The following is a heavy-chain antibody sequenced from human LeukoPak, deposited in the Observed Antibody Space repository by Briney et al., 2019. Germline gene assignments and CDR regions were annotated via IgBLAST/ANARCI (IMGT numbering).Heavy chain of an antibody. CDR1: GGSISSYY. CDR3: ARDDPDNCSGGSCYYT. Sequence: SETLSLTCTVSGGSISSYYWSGIRQPAGKGLEWIGRIYTSGSTNYNPSLKSRVTMSVDTSKNQFSLKLSSVTAADTAVYYCARDDPDNCSGGSCYYTWGQGTLVTVSS. CDR2: IYTSGST. D-gene: IGHD2-15*01. J-gene: IGHJ4*02. V-gene: IGHV4-4*07.